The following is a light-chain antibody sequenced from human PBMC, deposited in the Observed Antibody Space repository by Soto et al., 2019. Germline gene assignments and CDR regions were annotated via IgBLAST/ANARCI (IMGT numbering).Light chain of an antibody. V-gene: IGKV3-11*01. J-gene: IGKJ4*01. CDR3: LSRFDWPT. Sequence: EVVLTQSPDALSLSPGERATVSCRASQSLSAYLAWYQQRPGQAPRLLIYDVSNRAPGIPDRFSGGGSGTDFTLSISSLQPEDSATYYCLSRFDWPTFGGGATLEIK. CDR1: QSLSAY. CDR2: DVS.